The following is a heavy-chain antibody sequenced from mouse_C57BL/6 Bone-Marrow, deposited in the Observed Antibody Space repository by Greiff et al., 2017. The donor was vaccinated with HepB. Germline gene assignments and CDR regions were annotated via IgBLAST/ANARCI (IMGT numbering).Heavy chain of an antibody. V-gene: IGHV1-59*01. CDR1: GYTFTSYW. Sequence: QVQLQQPGAELVRPGTSVKLSCKASGYTFTSYWMHWVKQRPGQGLEWIGVIDPSDSYTNYNQKFKGKATLTVYTSSSTAYMQLSSLTSEDSAVYYCASPYGWYFDGWGTGTTVTVSS. CDR2: IDPSDSYT. D-gene: IGHD1-1*01. J-gene: IGHJ1*03. CDR3: ASPYGWYFDG.